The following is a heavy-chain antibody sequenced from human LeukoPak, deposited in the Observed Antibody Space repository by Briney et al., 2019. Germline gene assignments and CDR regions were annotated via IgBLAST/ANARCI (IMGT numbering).Heavy chain of an antibody. CDR1: GFTFSSYA. CDR2: ISSSSNSI. Sequence: GGSLRLSCAASGFTFSSYAMNWVRQAPGKGLEWVSFISSSSNSIYYADSVKGRFTISRDNAKNSLYLQMNSLRAEDTAVFYCARDLGIAHTFDYWGQGTLVTVSS. D-gene: IGHD2/OR15-2a*01. CDR3: ARDLGIAHTFDY. J-gene: IGHJ4*02. V-gene: IGHV3-21*01.